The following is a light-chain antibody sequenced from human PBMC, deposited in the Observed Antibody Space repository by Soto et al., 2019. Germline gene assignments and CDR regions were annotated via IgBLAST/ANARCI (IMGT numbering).Light chain of an antibody. CDR2: AAS. J-gene: IGKJ4*01. V-gene: IGKV1-39*01. CDR3: QQSYSTLLT. Sequence: DIQMTQSPSSLSASVGDRVTITCRASQSISSYLNWYQQKPGKAPKLLNYAASSLQSGVTSRFSGSGSGTDFTLTISSLQPEDFATYYCQQSYSTLLTFGGGTKVEIK. CDR1: QSISSY.